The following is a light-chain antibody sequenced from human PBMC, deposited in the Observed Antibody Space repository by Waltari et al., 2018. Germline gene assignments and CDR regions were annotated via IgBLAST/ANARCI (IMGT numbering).Light chain of an antibody. Sequence: QLILTPSSSASASLGSSVTLTCTLSSGHTSNIIACHQQQPGKAPRYLMKLEGSGSYTKGGGVPDRFSGSSSGADRYLTISNLQSEDEADYYCETWDSNTWVFGGGTKLTVL. V-gene: IGLV4-60*03. CDR1: SGHTSNI. CDR3: ETWDSNTWV. CDR2: LEGSGSY. J-gene: IGLJ3*02.